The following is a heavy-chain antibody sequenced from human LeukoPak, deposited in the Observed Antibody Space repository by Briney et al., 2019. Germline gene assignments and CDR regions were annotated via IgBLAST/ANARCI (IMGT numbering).Heavy chain of an antibody. Sequence: ASVKVSCKASGYTFTSYGISWVRQAPGQGLEWMGWISAYNGNTNYAQKLQGRVTMTTDTSTSTAYMELRSLRSDDTAVYYCAREGPYGSGSYFALDYWGQGTLVTVSS. V-gene: IGHV1-18*01. CDR3: AREGPYGSGSYFALDY. J-gene: IGHJ4*02. CDR1: GYTFTSYG. CDR2: ISAYNGNT. D-gene: IGHD3-10*01.